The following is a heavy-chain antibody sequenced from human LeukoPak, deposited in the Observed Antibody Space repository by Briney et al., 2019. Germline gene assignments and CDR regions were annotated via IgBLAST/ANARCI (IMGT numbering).Heavy chain of an antibody. CDR3: AKAECPMVRGVICALDI. CDR2: ISYDGSNK. Sequence: PGGSLRLSCAASGFTFSSYGMHWVRQAPGKGLEWVAVISYDGSNKYYADSVKGRFTVSRDNSKNTLYLQMNSLRAEDTAVYYCAKAECPMVRGVICALDIWGQGTMVTVSS. J-gene: IGHJ3*02. CDR1: GFTFSSYG. V-gene: IGHV3-30*18. D-gene: IGHD3-10*01.